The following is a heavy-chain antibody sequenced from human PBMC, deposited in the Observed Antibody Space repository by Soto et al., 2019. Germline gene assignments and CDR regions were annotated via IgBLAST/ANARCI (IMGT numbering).Heavy chain of an antibody. CDR3: ARDLAARPDVLSQNLFHGMDV. J-gene: IGHJ6*02. CDR2: IYYSGST. V-gene: IGHV4-31*03. CDR1: GGSISSGGYY. Sequence: PSETLSLTCTVSGGSISSGGYYWSWIRQHPGKGLEWIGYIYYSGSTYYNPSLKSRVTISVDTSKNQFSLKLSSVTAADTAVYYCARDLAARPDVLSQNLFHGMDVWGQGTTVTVS. D-gene: IGHD6-6*01.